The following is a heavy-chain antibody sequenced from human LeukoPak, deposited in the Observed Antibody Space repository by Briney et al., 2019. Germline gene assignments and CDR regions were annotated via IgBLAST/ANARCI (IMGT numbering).Heavy chain of an antibody. J-gene: IGHJ4*02. D-gene: IGHD6-6*01. Sequence: SVKVSCKASGGTFSSYAINWVRQAPGQGLEWMGGIIPFFWTPKYAQKYQGRVPITTDECTSTAYMDLSSLRSEDTAVYYCATVGYSSSSSTHWGQGTLVTVPS. CDR3: ATVGYSSSSSTH. CDR1: GGTFSSYA. CDR2: IIPFFWTP. V-gene: IGHV1-69*05.